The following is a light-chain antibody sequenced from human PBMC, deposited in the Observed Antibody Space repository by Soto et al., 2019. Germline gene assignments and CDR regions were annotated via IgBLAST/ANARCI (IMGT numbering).Light chain of an antibody. CDR3: ASWDDSLNGHVV. J-gene: IGLJ2*01. CDR1: SSNIGRNAVNT. Sequence: QAVVTQPPSASGTPGQRVTISCSGSSSNIGRNAVNTVNWYQQLPGTAPKLLINSNDQRPSGVPDRFSGSKSGTSASLAVSGLQSEDEADYYCASWDDSLNGHVVFGGGTKLTVL. CDR2: SND. V-gene: IGLV1-44*01.